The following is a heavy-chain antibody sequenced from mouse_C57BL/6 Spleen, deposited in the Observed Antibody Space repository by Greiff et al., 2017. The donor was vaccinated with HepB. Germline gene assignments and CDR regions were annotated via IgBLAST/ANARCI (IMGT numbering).Heavy chain of an antibody. CDR3: ARITAEVATYYAMDY. CDR1: GYTFTSYG. CDR2: IYIGNGYT. V-gene: IGHV1-58*01. D-gene: IGHD1-1*01. Sequence: VQLQQSGAELVRPGSSVKMSCKTSGYTFTSYGINWVKQRPGQGLEWIGYIYIGNGYTEYNEKFKGKATLTGDTSSSTAYMQLSSLTSEDTAVYYCARITAEVATYYAMDYWGQGTSVTVSS. J-gene: IGHJ4*01.